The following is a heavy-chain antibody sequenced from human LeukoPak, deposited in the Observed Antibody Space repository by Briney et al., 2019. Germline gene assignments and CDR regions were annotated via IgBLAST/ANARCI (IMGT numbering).Heavy chain of an antibody. J-gene: IGHJ4*02. CDR1: GGSISSYY. V-gene: IGHV4-59*08. Sequence: SETLSLTCTVSGGSISSYYWSWIRQPAGKGLEWIGYIYYSGSTKYNPSLKSRVTISVDTSKNQFSLKLSSVTAADTAVYYCATSGYSYGYFDYWGQGTLVTVSS. D-gene: IGHD5-18*01. CDR3: ATSGYSYGYFDY. CDR2: IYYSGST.